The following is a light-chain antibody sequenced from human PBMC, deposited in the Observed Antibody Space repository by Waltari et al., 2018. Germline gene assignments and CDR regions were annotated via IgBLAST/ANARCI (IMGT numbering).Light chain of an antibody. CDR2: KAS. CDR3: QHYSSYPPP. J-gene: IGKJ4*01. CDR1: QSISSW. V-gene: IGKV1-5*03. Sequence: DIQMTQSPSTLSASVGDRVTIPFRTSQSISSWLAWYQQKPGKAPKLLIYKASSLERDVPSRFSGSGSGTEFTLTISNLQPDDFATFYCQHYSSYPPPFGGGTKVEIK.